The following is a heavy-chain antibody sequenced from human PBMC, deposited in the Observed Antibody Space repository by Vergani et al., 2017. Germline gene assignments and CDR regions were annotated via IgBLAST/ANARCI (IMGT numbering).Heavy chain of an antibody. CDR2: ISAYNGNT. Sequence: QVQLVQSGAEVKKPGASVKVSCKASGYTFTSYGISWVRQAPGQGLEWMGWISAYNGNTNYAQKLQGRVTMTTDTSTSTAYMELSSLRSEDTAVYYCATDLELLGTGRWFDPWGQGTRVNVSS. V-gene: IGHV1-18*01. J-gene: IGHJ5*02. CDR3: ATDLELLGTGRWFDP. D-gene: IGHD2-21*02. CDR1: GYTFTSYG.